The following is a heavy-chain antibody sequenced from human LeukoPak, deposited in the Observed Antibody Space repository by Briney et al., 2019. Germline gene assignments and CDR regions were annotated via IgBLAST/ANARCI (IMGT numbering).Heavy chain of an antibody. Sequence: SGGSLRLSCAASGFTFSSYWMNWVRQAPGKGLEWVANIKQDGNEKYYVDSVKGRFTISRDNAKNSLYLQMNSLNTEDTAMYYCTTRSPARYCSDGACYSSADYWGQGTLVTVSS. CDR2: IKQDGNEK. D-gene: IGHD2-15*01. J-gene: IGHJ4*02. V-gene: IGHV3-7*03. CDR1: GFTFSSYW. CDR3: TTRSPARYCSDGACYSSADY.